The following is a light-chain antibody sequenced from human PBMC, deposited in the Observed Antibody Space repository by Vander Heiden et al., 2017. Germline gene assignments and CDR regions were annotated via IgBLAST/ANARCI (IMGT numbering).Light chain of an antibody. CDR3: QAWDSSIVV. J-gene: IGLJ2*01. CDR1: KLGDKY. Sequence: SYELTQPPSVSVSPGQTASITCSGAKLGDKYACWYQQKPGQSPVLVIYQDSKRPSGIPERFSGSNSGNTATLTISGTQAMDEADYYCQAWDSSIVVFGGGTKLTGL. CDR2: QDS. V-gene: IGLV3-1*01.